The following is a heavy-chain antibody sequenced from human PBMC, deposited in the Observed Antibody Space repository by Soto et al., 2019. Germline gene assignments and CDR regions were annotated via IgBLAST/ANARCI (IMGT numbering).Heavy chain of an antibody. V-gene: IGHV4-39*01. CDR1: GGSINSISYF. CDR2: IYYSGST. J-gene: IGHJ5*02. Sequence: SETLSLTCSVSGGSINSISYFWVWVRQPPGKGLEWIGSIYYSGSTYYNPSLRSRVTISVDTSKNQFSLKLSSVTAADTAVFYCARHHSSGSRKWFDPWGQGPLVTVSS. D-gene: IGHD6-19*01. CDR3: ARHHSSGSRKWFDP.